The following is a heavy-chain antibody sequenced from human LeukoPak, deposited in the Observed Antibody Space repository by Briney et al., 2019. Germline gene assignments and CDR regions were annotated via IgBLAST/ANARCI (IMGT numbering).Heavy chain of an antibody. CDR2: INHSGST. CDR3: ARIGRCSSTSCYVWGGYHYYYYMDV. J-gene: IGHJ6*03. V-gene: IGHV4-34*01. Sequence: SETLSLTCAVYGGSFSGYYWSWIRQPPGKGLEWIGEINHSGSTNYNPSLKSRVTISVDTSKNQFSLKLSSVTAADTAVYYCARIGRCSSTSCYVWGGYHYYYYMDVWGKGTTVTVSS. CDR1: GGSFSGYY. D-gene: IGHD2-2*01.